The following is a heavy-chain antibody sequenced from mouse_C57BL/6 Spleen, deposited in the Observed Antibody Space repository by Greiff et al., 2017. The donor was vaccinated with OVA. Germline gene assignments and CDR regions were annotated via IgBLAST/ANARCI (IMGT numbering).Heavy chain of an antibody. V-gene: IGHV1-82*01. CDR1: GYAFSSSW. D-gene: IGHD4-1*01. CDR2: IYPGVGDT. Sequence: QVQLKESGPELVKPGASVKISCKASGYAFSSSWMNWVKQRPGKGLEWIGRIYPGVGDTNYNGKFKGKATLTADKSSSTAYMQLSSLTSEDSAVYFCARLDWDVDCWGKGATLTVSS. CDR3: ARLDWDVDC. J-gene: IGHJ2*01.